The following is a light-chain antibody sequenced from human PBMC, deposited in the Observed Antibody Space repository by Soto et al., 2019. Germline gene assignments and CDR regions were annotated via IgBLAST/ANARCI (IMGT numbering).Light chain of an antibody. J-gene: IGLJ1*01. CDR1: SSNIGNNY. CDR2: DNN. CDR3: GTWDSSLSAHV. V-gene: IGLV1-51*01. Sequence: QSVLTQPPSVSAAPGQKVTISCSGSSSNIGNNYVSWYQQLPGTAPKLLIYDNNKRPSGIPDRFSGSKSGTSATLGITGLQTGDEADYYCGTWDSSLSAHVFGTGTKPPS.